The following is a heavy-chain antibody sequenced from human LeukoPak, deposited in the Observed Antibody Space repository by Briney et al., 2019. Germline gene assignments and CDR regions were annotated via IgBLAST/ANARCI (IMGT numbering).Heavy chain of an antibody. J-gene: IGHJ4*02. CDR3: ARDCSSTSCYINLDY. Sequence: ASVKVSCKASGYTFTSYGISWVRQAPGQGLEWMGWISAYNGNTNYAQKLQGRVTMTTDTSTSTAYMELRGLRSDDTAVYYCARDCSSTSCYINLDYWGQGTLVTVSS. V-gene: IGHV1-18*01. CDR1: GYTFTSYG. CDR2: ISAYNGNT. D-gene: IGHD2-2*02.